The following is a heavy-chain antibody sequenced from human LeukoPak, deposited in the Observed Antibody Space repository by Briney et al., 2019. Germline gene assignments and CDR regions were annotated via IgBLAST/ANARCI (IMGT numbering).Heavy chain of an antibody. CDR2: ISSSGSTI. J-gene: IGHJ5*02. D-gene: IGHD6-6*01. Sequence: GGSLKLSCAASGFTFSSYEMNWVRQAPGKGLEWVSYISSSGSTIYYADSVKGRFTISRDNAKNSLYLQLNSLRAEDTAVYYCARKKYSSSPGRVSDPWGQGTLVTVSS. V-gene: IGHV3-48*03. CDR3: ARKKYSSSPGRVSDP. CDR1: GFTFSSYE.